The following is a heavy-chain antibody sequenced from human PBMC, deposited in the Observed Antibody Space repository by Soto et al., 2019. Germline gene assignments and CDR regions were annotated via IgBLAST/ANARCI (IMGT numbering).Heavy chain of an antibody. Sequence: PGGSLRLSCAASGFTFRNAWMSWVRQAPGKGLEWVGRIKSKTDGGTTDYAAPVKGRFTISRDDSKNTLYLQMNSLKTEDTDVYYCTTGYCSSTRCPMAFDYWGQGTLVTVSS. J-gene: IGHJ4*02. CDR3: TTGYCSSTRCPMAFDY. CDR1: GFTFRNAW. CDR2: IKSKTDGGTT. D-gene: IGHD2-2*01. V-gene: IGHV3-15*01.